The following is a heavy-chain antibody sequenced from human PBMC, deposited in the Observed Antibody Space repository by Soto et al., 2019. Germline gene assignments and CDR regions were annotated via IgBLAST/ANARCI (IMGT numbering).Heavy chain of an antibody. Sequence: NPSETLSLTCAVYGGSFSGYYWSWIRQPPGKGLEWIGEINHSGSTNYNPSLKSRVTISVDTSKNQFSLKLSSVTAADTAVHYCARGKGRIVVVQAAIGWFDPWGQGTLVTVSS. D-gene: IGHD2-2*01. CDR1: GGSFSGYY. CDR3: ARGKGRIVVVQAAIGWFDP. CDR2: INHSGST. J-gene: IGHJ5*02. V-gene: IGHV4-34*01.